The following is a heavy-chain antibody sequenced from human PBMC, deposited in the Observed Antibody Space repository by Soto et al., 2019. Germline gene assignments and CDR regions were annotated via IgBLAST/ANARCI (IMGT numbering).Heavy chain of an antibody. CDR3: AKDLGHGGRGAFDI. Sequence: QVQLVESGGGVVQPGRSLRLSCAASGFTFSSYGMHWVRQAPGKGLEWVALISYDGSNKYYADSVKGRFTISRENSKNTLYLQMNSLRTEDTAVYYCAKDLGHGGRGAFDIWGQGTMVTVSS. D-gene: IGHD7-27*01. V-gene: IGHV3-30*18. CDR2: ISYDGSNK. CDR1: GFTFSSYG. J-gene: IGHJ3*02.